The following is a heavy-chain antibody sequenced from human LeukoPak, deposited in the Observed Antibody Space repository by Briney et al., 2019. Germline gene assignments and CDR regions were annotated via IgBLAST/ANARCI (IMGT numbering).Heavy chain of an antibody. CDR3: ATRITDSGSSHIDH. Sequence: SVKVSCKASGGTFSSYAISWVRQAPGQGLEWMGGIIPIFGTANYAQKFQGRVTITTDESTSTAYMELSSLRSEDTAVYYCATRITDSGSSHIDHWGQGTLVTVSS. D-gene: IGHD1-26*01. J-gene: IGHJ4*02. CDR2: IIPIFGTA. CDR1: GGTFSSYA. V-gene: IGHV1-69*05.